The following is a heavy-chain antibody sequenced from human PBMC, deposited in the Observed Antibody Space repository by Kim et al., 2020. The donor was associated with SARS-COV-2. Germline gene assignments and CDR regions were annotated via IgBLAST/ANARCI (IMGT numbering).Heavy chain of an antibody. CDR2: ISGSGGST. CDR3: AKCQWLRWGSLNWFDP. CDR1: GFTFSSYA. J-gene: IGHJ5*02. V-gene: IGHV3-23*01. Sequence: GGSLRLSCAASGFTFSSYAMSWVRQAPGKGLEWVSAISGSGGSTYYADSVKGRFTISRDNSKNTLYLQMNSLRAEDTAVYYCAKCQWLRWGSLNWFDPWGQGALVTVSS. D-gene: IGHD5-12*01.